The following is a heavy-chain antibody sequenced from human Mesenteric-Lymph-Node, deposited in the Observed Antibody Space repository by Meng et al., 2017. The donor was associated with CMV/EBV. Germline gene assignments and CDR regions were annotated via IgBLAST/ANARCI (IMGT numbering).Heavy chain of an antibody. Sequence: GGSLRLSCVASGFIFNNYAMSWVRQAPGKGLEWVSSISSSGGSTYYAESVEGRFTISRDNSKNTLYLQMNSLRAEDTAIYYCATSGHYFRIDDWGQGTLVTVSS. CDR2: ISSSGGST. V-gene: IGHV3-23*01. CDR1: GFIFNNYA. CDR3: ATSGHYFRIDD. J-gene: IGHJ4*02. D-gene: IGHD3-22*01.